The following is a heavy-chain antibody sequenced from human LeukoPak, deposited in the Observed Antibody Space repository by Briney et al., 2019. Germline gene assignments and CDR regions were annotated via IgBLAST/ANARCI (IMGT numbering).Heavy chain of an antibody. Sequence: ASVKVSCKTSGYTFTTYDINWVRQATGQGLEWMGWLNPNSDNTASAQSFQGRLTLTRNTSISTAYMELSSLRSEDTAIYYCGRAGSHDRQTIDFWGQGTLVTVSS. CDR3: GRAGSHDRQTIDF. CDR1: GYTFTTYD. J-gene: IGHJ4*02. V-gene: IGHV1-8*01. D-gene: IGHD1-26*01. CDR2: LNPNSDNT.